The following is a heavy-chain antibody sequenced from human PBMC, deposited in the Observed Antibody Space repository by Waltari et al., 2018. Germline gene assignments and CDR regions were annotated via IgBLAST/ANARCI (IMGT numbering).Heavy chain of an antibody. Sequence: QLQFQESAPGLVNPSETRSLTCTLPGGPISHNYNWGGIRQPPGKGLEWMGNMQYRGSTFYNPSLKSRVTISLDTSKNQFSLRLSSVGAADTAVYFCGRIAFGDDGGYFQHWGQGTLVTVSS. CDR3: GRIAFGDDGGYFQH. CDR1: GGPISHNYN. D-gene: IGHD4-17*01. CDR2: MQYRGST. V-gene: IGHV4-39*01. J-gene: IGHJ1*01.